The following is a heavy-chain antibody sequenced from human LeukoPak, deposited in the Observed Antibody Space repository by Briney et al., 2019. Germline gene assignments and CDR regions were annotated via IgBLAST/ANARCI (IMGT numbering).Heavy chain of an antibody. CDR1: GFTFSSYE. V-gene: IGHV3-48*03. D-gene: IGHD3-9*01. Sequence: GGSLRLSCAASGFTFSSYEMNWVRQAPGKGLEWVSYISSSGSTIYYADSVKGRFTISRDNAKNSLYLQMNSLRAEDTAVFFFKQKTAYEILTGYSDYWGQGTLVTVSS. J-gene: IGHJ4*02. CDR2: ISSSGSTI. CDR3: KQKTAYEILTGYSDY.